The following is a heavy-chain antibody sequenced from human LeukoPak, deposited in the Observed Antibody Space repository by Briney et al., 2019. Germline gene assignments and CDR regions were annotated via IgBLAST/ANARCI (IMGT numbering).Heavy chain of an antibody. Sequence: GGSLRLSCAASGFTFSSYSMNWVRQTPGKGLEWVSSISSSSSYIYYADSVKGRFTISRDNAKNSLSLQMNSLRAEDTAVYYCARDRDDYPYYWGQGTLVTVSS. CDR3: ARDRDDYPYY. CDR2: ISSSSSYI. CDR1: GFTFSSYS. V-gene: IGHV3-21*01. D-gene: IGHD4-11*01. J-gene: IGHJ4*02.